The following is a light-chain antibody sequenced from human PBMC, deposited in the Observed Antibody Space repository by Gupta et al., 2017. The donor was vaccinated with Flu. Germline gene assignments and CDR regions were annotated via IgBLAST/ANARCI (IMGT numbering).Light chain of an antibody. CDR3: SSVIGRTTWV. CDR2: EVT. CDR1: NSDVGRYND. V-gene: IGLV2-14*01. J-gene: IGLJ3*02. Sequence: QSALPHPASVSGSPGQSITISCTETNSDVGRYNDVSWFQQHPGRSPQLLIYEVTKRPAGVSNRFSGSRSGNTASLTISGLQAEDEADYYCSSVIGRTTWVFGGGTRLTVL.